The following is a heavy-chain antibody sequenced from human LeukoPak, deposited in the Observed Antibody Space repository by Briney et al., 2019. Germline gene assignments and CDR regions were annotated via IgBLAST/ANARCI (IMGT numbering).Heavy chain of an antibody. D-gene: IGHD3-3*01. CDR3: AREGTIFGVVRSGNNWFDP. J-gene: IGHJ5*02. V-gene: IGHV1-18*01. Sequence: GESLKISCKASGYTFTSYGISWVRQAPGQGLEWMGWISAYNGNTNYAQKLQGRVTMTTDTSTSTAYMELRSLRSDDTAVYYCAREGTIFGVVRSGNNWFDPWGQGTLVTVSS. CDR1: GYTFTSYG. CDR2: ISAYNGNT.